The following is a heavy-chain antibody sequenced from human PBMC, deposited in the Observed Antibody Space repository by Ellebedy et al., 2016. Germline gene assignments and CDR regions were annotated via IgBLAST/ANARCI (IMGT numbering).Heavy chain of an antibody. Sequence: GESLKISCAASGFTVTRFAMIWVRQAPGKGLEWVSSISDSDDSTYYADSVKGRFTISRDNSKNTMYLQMNSLRVEDTALYYCAKGDWGDHWGQGTLVTVSS. CDR3: AKGDWGDH. J-gene: IGHJ4*02. V-gene: IGHV3-23*01. CDR1: GFTVTRFA. D-gene: IGHD7-27*01. CDR2: ISDSDDST.